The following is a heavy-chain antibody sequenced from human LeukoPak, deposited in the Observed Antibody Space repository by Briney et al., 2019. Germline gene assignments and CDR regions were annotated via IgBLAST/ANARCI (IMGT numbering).Heavy chain of an antibody. Sequence: GGSLRLSCAASGFTFSGYWMHWVRQAPGKGLVWVSRINSDGSSTIYADSVKGRFTISRDNAKNTLYLQMSSLRAGDTAVYYCGGSEDGYIDYWGQGTLVTVSS. D-gene: IGHD5-24*01. CDR2: INSDGSST. CDR3: GGSEDGYIDY. J-gene: IGHJ4*02. V-gene: IGHV3-74*01. CDR1: GFTFSGYW.